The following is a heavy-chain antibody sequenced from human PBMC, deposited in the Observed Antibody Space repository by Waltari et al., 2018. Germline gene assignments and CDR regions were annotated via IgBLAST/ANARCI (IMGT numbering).Heavy chain of an antibody. V-gene: IGHV3-30*02. CDR3: AKESLRGRSFDY. J-gene: IGHJ4*02. D-gene: IGHD4-17*01. CDR2: IRYDGRNK. CDR1: GFTFSSYG. Sequence: QVQLVESGGGVVQPGGSLRLSCAASGFTFSSYGMHWVRQAPGKGLEWVAFIRYDGRNKYYADSVKGRFTISRDNSKNTLYLQMNSLRAEDTAVYYCAKESLRGRSFDYWGQGTLVTVSS.